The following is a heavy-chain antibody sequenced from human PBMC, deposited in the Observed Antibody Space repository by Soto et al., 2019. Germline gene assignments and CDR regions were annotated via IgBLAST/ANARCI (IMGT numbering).Heavy chain of an antibody. CDR2: ISAYNGNT. D-gene: IGHD3-10*01. CDR1: GYTFTSYG. CDR3: ARSSPRMVRGVIGYFDY. V-gene: IGHV1-18*01. Sequence: ASVKVSCKASGYTFTSYGISWVRQAPGQGLEWMGWISAYNGNTNYAQKLQGRVTMTTDTSTSTAYMELRSLRSDDTAVYYCARSSPRMVRGVIGYFDYWGQGTLVTVSS. J-gene: IGHJ4*02.